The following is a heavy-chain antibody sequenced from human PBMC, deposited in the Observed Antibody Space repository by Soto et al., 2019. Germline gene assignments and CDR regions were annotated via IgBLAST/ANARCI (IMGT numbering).Heavy chain of an antibody. CDR2: IYYSGST. J-gene: IGHJ4*02. CDR1: GGSISSGDYY. Sequence: SETLSLTCTVSGGSISSGDYYWSWIRQPPGKGLEWIGYIYYSGSTYYNPSLKSRVTISVDTSKNQFSLKLGSVTAADTAVYYCARADSIAVAGAIDYWGQGTLVTVSS. CDR3: ARADSIAVAGAIDY. V-gene: IGHV4-30-4*01. D-gene: IGHD6-19*01.